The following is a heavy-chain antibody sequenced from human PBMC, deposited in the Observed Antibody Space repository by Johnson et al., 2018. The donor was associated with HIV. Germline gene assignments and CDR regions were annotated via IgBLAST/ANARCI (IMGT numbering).Heavy chain of an antibody. Sequence: VQLVESGGGLVQPGGSLRLSCAASGFTVSSNYMSWVRQAPGKGLEWVSVLYSGGSTYYADSVKGSFSISRDTSNNTLYMQMNSLRAEDTAVYYCAKDLSGRGAIAVAGPPDAFDIWGQGTMVTVSS. J-gene: IGHJ3*02. V-gene: IGHV3-66*01. CDR2: LYSGGST. CDR3: AKDLSGRGAIAVAGPPDAFDI. D-gene: IGHD6-19*01. CDR1: GFTVSSNY.